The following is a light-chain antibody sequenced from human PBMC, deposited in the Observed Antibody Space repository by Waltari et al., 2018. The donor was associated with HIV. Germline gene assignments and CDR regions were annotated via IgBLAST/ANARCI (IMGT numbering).Light chain of an antibody. CDR2: EVS. J-gene: IGLJ3*02. CDR3: GSYAGSNNRWV. CDR1: SSDVGGYNY. Sequence: QSALTQPPSASGSPGQSVTISCTGTSSDVGGYNYVSWYQHHPVKAPKLMIYEVSKRPSGVPGRFSGSESGSKDALTVSGLQAEDEANYDCGSYAGSNNRWVFGGGTTLTAL. V-gene: IGLV2-8*01.